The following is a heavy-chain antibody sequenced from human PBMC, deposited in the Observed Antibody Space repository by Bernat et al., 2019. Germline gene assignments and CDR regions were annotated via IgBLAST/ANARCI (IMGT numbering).Heavy chain of an antibody. J-gene: IGHJ4*02. V-gene: IGHV4-59*08. Sequence: QVQLQESGPGLVKPSETLSLTCNVSAGYTDSYFWSWVRQPPGKGLEYIAAVSYSGNTNYNPSLKSRVTVSIDTSKNQVYLRLSSVTAADTAIYYCARNWGGFYYFFDCWGQGTLVTVSS. CDR3: ARNWGGFYYFFDC. CDR1: AGYTDSYF. CDR2: VSYSGNT. D-gene: IGHD3-22*01.